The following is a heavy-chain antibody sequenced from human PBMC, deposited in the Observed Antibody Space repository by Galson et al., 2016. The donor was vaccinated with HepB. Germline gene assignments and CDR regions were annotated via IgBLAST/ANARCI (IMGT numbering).Heavy chain of an antibody. CDR1: GFTFNHYA. J-gene: IGHJ6*04. V-gene: IGHV3-30-3*01. CDR2: VSTDGTNQ. CDR3: ARDASVGIPDV. Sequence: SLRLSCAASGFTFNHYAMHWIRQAPGKGLEWVAVVSTDGTNQFYADSVKGRFIISRDNSDNTVYLQMDSLRGEDTALYYCARDASVGIPDVWGRGTTVTVSP. D-gene: IGHD7-27*01.